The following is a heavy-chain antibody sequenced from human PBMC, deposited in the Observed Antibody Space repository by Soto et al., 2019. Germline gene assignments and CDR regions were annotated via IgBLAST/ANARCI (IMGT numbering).Heavy chain of an antibody. V-gene: IGHV3-72*01. Sequence: EVQVAESGGGLDQPGGSLRLSCAASGFTFSDHYMDWVRQVPGKGLEWVGRIRNKANSYSKAYAASVKGRFIISRDDSENSVYLQMNSLKVEDTAVYYCAPLTGVWGQGTLVTVSS. D-gene: IGHD2-8*01. J-gene: IGHJ1*01. CDR2: IRNKANSYSK. CDR3: APLTGV. CDR1: GFTFSDHY.